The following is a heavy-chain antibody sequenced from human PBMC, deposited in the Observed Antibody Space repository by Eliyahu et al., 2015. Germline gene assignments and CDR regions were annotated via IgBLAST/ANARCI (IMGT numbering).Heavy chain of an antibody. Sequence: EVQLVESGGGLVKPGGSLRLSCAASGFTFXNAWXSWVXXGPGKGLEWVGRIKSKTDGGTTDYAAPVKGRFTISRDDSKNTLYLQMNSLKTEDTAVYYCTTFNIEYYYDSSGSPGAGGFDYWGQGTLVTVSS. CDR1: GFTFXNAW. CDR2: IKSKTDGGTT. J-gene: IGHJ4*02. D-gene: IGHD3-22*01. CDR3: TTFNIEYYYDSSGSPGAGGFDY. V-gene: IGHV3-15*01.